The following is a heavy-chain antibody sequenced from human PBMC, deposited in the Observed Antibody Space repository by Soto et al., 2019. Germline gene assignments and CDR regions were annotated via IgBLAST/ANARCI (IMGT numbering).Heavy chain of an antibody. CDR2: ISYDGSNK. Sequence: GGSLRLSCSASGFTFSSYAMHWVRQAPGKGLEWVAVISYDGSNKYYADSVKGRFTISRDNSKNTLYLQMNSLRAEDTAVYYCASLTTFWSGPSSSWAYWGQGTLVTVSS. CDR3: ASLTTFWSGPSSSWAY. V-gene: IGHV3-30-3*01. D-gene: IGHD3-3*01. J-gene: IGHJ4*02. CDR1: GFTFSSYA.